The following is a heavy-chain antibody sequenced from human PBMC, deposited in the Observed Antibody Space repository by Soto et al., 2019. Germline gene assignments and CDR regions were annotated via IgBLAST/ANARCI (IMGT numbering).Heavy chain of an antibody. V-gene: IGHV4-30-4*08. D-gene: IGHD3-3*01. CDR1: GGSISSSSYY. CDR2: IYYSGST. J-gene: IGHJ4*02. CDR3: ARVRFLWSGYSFDY. Sequence: TSETLSLTCTVSGGSISSSSYYWGWVRQPPGKGLEWIGYIYYSGSTYYNPSLRSRVTISVDTSKNQFSLKLSSVTAADTAVYYCARVRFLWSGYSFDYWGQGTLVTVSS.